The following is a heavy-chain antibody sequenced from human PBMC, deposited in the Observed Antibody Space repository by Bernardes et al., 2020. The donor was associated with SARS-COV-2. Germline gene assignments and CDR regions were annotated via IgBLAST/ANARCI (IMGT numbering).Heavy chain of an antibody. V-gene: IGHV3-74*01. Sequence: GSLRLSCAASGFTLRSYWMHWVRQAPGKGLVWVARTNEDGTFTNYADSVRGRFTISRDNAKNTLYLQVSSLRVEDTAVYYCARDVAGRDGLWGRGTLVTVSS. D-gene: IGHD2-15*01. CDR2: TNEDGTFT. J-gene: IGHJ2*01. CDR1: GFTLRSYW. CDR3: ARDVAGRDGL.